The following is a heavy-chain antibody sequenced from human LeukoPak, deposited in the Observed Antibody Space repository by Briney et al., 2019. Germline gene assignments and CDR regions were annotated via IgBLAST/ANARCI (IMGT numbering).Heavy chain of an antibody. CDR2: IIPIFGTA. CDR1: GGTFSSYA. V-gene: IGHV1-69*05. D-gene: IGHD2-15*01. J-gene: IGHJ5*02. Sequence: EASVKVSCKASGGTFSSYAISWVRQAPGQGLEWMGRIIPIFGTANYAQKFQGRVTITTDESTSTAYMELSSLRSEDTAVYYCAREGRYCSGGSCLNWFDPWGLGTLVTVSS. CDR3: AREGRYCSGGSCLNWFDP.